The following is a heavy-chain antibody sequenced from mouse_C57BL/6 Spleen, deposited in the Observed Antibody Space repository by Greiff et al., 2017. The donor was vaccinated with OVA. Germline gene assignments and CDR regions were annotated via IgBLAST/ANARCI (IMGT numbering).Heavy chain of an antibody. CDR3: ARGTYYFDY. Sequence: EVQLQESGPGLVKPSQSLSLTCSVPGYSITSGYYWNWIRQFPGNKLEWMGYISYDGSNNYNPSLKNRISITRDTSKNQFFLKLNSVTTEDTATYYCARGTYYFDYWGQGTTLTVSS. D-gene: IGHD5-1*01. CDR2: ISYDGSN. V-gene: IGHV3-6*01. J-gene: IGHJ2*01. CDR1: GYSITSGYY.